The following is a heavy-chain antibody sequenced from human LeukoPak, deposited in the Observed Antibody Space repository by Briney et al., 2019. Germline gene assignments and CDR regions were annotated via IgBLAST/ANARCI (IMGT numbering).Heavy chain of an antibody. J-gene: IGHJ4*02. Sequence: SETLSLTCTVSGGSISNYFWSWIRQPPGKGLEWVAYIYDSGTSNYNPSLKSRVTISVDTSKNQFSLSLSSVTAADTAVYYCARSNGWYSFDYWGPGTLVTVSS. CDR3: ARSNGWYSFDY. V-gene: IGHV4-59*01. CDR2: IYDSGTS. CDR1: GGSISNYF. D-gene: IGHD6-19*01.